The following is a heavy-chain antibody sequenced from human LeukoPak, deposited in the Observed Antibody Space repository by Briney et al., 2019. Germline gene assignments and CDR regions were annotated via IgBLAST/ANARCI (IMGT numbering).Heavy chain of an antibody. V-gene: IGHV3-23*01. D-gene: IGHD3-9*01. CDR3: AKDRPDILTGSQFDY. CDR1: GFTFSSYA. Sequence: GASLRLSCAASGFTFSSYAMSWVRQAPGKGLEWVSAISCSGGSTYYADSVKGRFTISRDNSKNTLYLQMNSLRAEDTAVYYCAKDRPDILTGSQFDYWGQGTMVTVSS. J-gene: IGHJ4*02. CDR2: ISCSGGST.